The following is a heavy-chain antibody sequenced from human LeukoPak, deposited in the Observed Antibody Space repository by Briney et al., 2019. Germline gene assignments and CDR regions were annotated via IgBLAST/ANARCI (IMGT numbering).Heavy chain of an antibody. CDR1: GGSISSYY. J-gene: IGHJ4*02. Sequence: SETLSLTCTVSGGSISSYYWSWIRQPAGKGLGWIGRIYTSGSTNYNPSLKSRVTMSVDTSKNQFSLKLSSVTAADTAVYYCARDRGYSGYDLADYYFDYWGQGTLVTVSS. CDR3: ARDRGYSGYDLADYYFDY. CDR2: IYTSGST. D-gene: IGHD5-12*01. V-gene: IGHV4-4*07.